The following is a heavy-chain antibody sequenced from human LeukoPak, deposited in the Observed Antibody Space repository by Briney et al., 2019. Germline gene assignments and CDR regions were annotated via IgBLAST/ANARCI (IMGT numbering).Heavy chain of an antibody. Sequence: GGSLRLSCAASGFTFSDAWMNWVRQAPGKGLEWVGRIKSKTYGGTTDYAAPVKGRFTISRDDSRNTLYLQMDSLKTEDTAVFYCTTDRDALRYWGQGTLVTVPS. V-gene: IGHV3-15*07. D-gene: IGHD2-21*02. CDR2: IKSKTYGGTT. J-gene: IGHJ4*02. CDR3: TTDRDALRY. CDR1: GFTFSDAW.